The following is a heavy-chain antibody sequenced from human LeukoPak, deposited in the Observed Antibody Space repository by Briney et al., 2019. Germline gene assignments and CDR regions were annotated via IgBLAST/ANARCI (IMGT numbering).Heavy chain of an antibody. J-gene: IGHJ4*02. Sequence: GGSLRLSCAASGFTFDDYGMGWVRQAPGKGLEWVSGINWNGDSTNYADSVKGRFTISRDKAKTSLFLQMNSLRVDDTALYYCVRGEVTYSLDYWGQGTLVIVSA. V-gene: IGHV3-20*04. D-gene: IGHD2-15*01. CDR2: INWNGDST. CDR3: VRGEVTYSLDY. CDR1: GFTFDDYG.